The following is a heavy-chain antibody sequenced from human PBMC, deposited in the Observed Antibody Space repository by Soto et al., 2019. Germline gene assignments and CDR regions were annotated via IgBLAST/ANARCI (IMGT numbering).Heavy chain of an antibody. CDR1: GFTFSAYW. Sequence: EVQLVESGGGVVPPGGSLRLSCAASGFTFSAYWMHWVRQAPGKGLMWVSRINGDGRTTSYAYSVKGRFTISREKAKNTMYLQMNRLRAEDTAVYYCARAAYGEYWFDPWGQGTLVTVSS. D-gene: IGHD4-17*01. CDR3: ARAAYGEYWFDP. J-gene: IGHJ5*02. V-gene: IGHV3-74*01. CDR2: INGDGRTT.